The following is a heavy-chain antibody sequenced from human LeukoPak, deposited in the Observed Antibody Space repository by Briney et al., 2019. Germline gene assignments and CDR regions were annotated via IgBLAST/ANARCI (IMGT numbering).Heavy chain of an antibody. D-gene: IGHD3-16*01. V-gene: IGHV4-39*01. CDR1: GDSISSSSYY. CDR3: ARQRGGIFDY. J-gene: IGHJ4*02. Sequence: SETLSLTCTVSGDSISSSSYYWGWIRQPPGKGLEWIGSIYYSGSTYYNPSLKSRVTISVDTSKNQFSLKLSSVTAADTAVYYCARQRGGIFDYWGQGTLVTVSS. CDR2: IYYSGST.